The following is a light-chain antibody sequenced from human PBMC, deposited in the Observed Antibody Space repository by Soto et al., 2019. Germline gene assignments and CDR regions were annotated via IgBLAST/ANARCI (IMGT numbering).Light chain of an antibody. CDR2: LNSDGSH. Sequence: QLVLTQSPSASASLGASVKLTCTLSSGHSSYAIAWHQQQPEKGPRYLMKLNSDGSHSKGDGSPDRFSGSSSGAERYLTISSLQSEDEADYYCQTWGTDIVVFGGGTKLTVL. CDR3: QTWGTDIVV. J-gene: IGLJ2*01. CDR1: SGHSSYA. V-gene: IGLV4-69*01.